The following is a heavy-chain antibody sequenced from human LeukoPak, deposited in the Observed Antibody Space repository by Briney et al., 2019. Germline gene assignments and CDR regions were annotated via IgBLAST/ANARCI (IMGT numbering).Heavy chain of an antibody. CDR2: IYYSGST. Sequence: SETLSLTCTVSGGSVSSYYWSWIRQPPGKGLEWIGYIYYSGSTNYNPSLKSRFTISVDTSKNQFSLKLSSVTAADTAVYYCARGSYYYYYYMDVWGKGTTVTVSS. V-gene: IGHV4-59*02. CDR3: ARGSYYYYYYMDV. J-gene: IGHJ6*03. CDR1: GGSVSSYY.